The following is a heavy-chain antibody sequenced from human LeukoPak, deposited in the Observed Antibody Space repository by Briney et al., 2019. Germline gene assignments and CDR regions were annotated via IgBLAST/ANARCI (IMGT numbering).Heavy chain of an antibody. CDR1: GGSISSYY. V-gene: IGHV4-34*01. Sequence: PSETLSLTCTVSGGSISSYYWSWIRQPPGKGLEWIGEINHSGSTNYNPSLKSRVTISVDTSKNQFSLKLSSVTAADTAVYYCARGLFGLDYWGQGTLVTVSS. CDR2: INHSGST. D-gene: IGHD3-10*02. J-gene: IGHJ4*02. CDR3: ARGLFGLDY.